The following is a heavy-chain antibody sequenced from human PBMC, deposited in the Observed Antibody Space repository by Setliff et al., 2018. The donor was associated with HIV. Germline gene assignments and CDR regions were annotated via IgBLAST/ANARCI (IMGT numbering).Heavy chain of an antibody. D-gene: IGHD3-9*01. CDR3: ARDLSISNPYYDILTGPGVY. CDR2: INPSGGST. V-gene: IGHV1-46*01. CDR1: GYTFTSYK. Sequence: ASVKVSCKASGYTFTSYKMDWVRQAPGQGLEWMGSINPSGGSTSYAQKFQGRVTMTRDTSTSTVYMELSSLRSEDTAVYYCARDLSISNPYYDILTGPGVYWGQGTLVTVSS. J-gene: IGHJ4*02.